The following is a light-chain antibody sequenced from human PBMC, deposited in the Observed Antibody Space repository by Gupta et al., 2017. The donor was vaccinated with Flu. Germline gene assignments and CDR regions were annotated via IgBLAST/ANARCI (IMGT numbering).Light chain of an antibody. V-gene: IGKV3-15*01. J-gene: IGKJ4*01. CDR2: GAS. CDR3: QQYNDWPTT. Sequence: EIVMTQSPAILSVSPGERATLSCRASQNINSNLAWYQQKPGQPPNLLIFGASTRATGIPARFSGTGSGTEFTLTISSLQSEDFLLYYCQQYNDWPTTFGGGTKVEIK. CDR1: QNINSN.